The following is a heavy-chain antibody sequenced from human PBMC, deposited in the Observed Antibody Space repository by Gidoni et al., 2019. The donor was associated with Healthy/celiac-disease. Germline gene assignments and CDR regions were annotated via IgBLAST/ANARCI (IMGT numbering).Heavy chain of an antibody. Sequence: CAASGFTFSSYAMSWVRQAPGKGLEWVSAISGSGGSTYYADSVKGRFTISRDNSKNTLYLQMNSLRAEDTAVYYCAKDEYSGSSPFDYWGQGTLVTVSS. V-gene: IGHV3-23*01. CDR3: AKDEYSGSSPFDY. J-gene: IGHJ4*02. CDR1: GFTFSSYA. CDR2: ISGSGGST. D-gene: IGHD1-26*01.